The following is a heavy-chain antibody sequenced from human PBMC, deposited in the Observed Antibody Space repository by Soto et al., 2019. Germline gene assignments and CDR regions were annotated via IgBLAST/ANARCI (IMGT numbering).Heavy chain of an antibody. J-gene: IGHJ4*02. CDR1: GFTLSSYG. Sequence: QVQLVESGGGVVQSGRSLRLSCAASGFTLSSYGMHWVRQAPGKGLEWVEVISYDGSNKYYADSVKGRFTISRDNSKNTLYLQMNSLRAEDTAVYYCAKDRVEGYCSGGSCYSHFDYWGQGTLVTVPS. D-gene: IGHD2-15*01. CDR3: AKDRVEGYCSGGSCYSHFDY. CDR2: ISYDGSNK. V-gene: IGHV3-30*18.